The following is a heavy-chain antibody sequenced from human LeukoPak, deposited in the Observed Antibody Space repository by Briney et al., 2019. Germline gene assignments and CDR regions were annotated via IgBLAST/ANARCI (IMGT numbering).Heavy chain of an antibody. CDR3: AKDSSIPALGYYYGMDV. CDR2: ISYDGSNK. V-gene: IGHV3-30*18. D-gene: IGHD6-6*01. Sequence: GGSLRLSCAASGFTFSSYGMHWVRQAPGKGLEWVAVISYDGSNKYYADSVKGRFTISRDNSKNTLYLQMNSLRAEDTAIYYCAKDSSIPALGYYYGMDVWGQGTTVTVSS. CDR1: GFTFSSYG. J-gene: IGHJ6*02.